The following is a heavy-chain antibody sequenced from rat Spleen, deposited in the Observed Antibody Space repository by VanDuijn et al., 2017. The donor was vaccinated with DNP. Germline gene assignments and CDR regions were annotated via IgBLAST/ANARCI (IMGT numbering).Heavy chain of an antibody. CDR3: ARHYTY. V-gene: IGHV2-1*01. Sequence: QVQLKESGPGLVQPSQTLSLTCTVSGFSLITNSVHWVRQPPGKGLEWVGAMWSGGSTDYNSTLKSRLSISRDTSKSQVFLKMNSLQTEDTAMYFCARHYTYWGQGVMVTVSS. J-gene: IGHJ2*01. CDR2: MWSGGST. CDR1: GFSLITNS. D-gene: IGHD1-1*01.